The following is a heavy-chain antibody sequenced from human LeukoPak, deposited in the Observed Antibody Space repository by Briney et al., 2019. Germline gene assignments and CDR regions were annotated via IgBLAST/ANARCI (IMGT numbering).Heavy chain of an antibody. V-gene: IGHV1-2*02. CDR3: ARVYGDYEGYFDY. Sequence: ASVKVSCKASGYTFAAYYMYWVRQAPGLGLEWMGWIRPNSGVTNYTQKFQGRVTMTRDTSISTAYMELSRLRSDDTAVYYCARVYGDYEGYFDYWGQGTLVTVSS. J-gene: IGHJ4*02. CDR2: IRPNSGVT. CDR1: GYTFAAYY. D-gene: IGHD4-17*01.